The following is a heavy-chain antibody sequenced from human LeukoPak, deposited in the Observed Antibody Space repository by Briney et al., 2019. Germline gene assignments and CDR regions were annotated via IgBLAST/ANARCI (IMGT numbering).Heavy chain of an antibody. CDR1: GGTFSSYA. D-gene: IGHD3-22*01. V-gene: IGHV1-69*01. CDR2: IIPIFGTA. CDR3: AREGDYYDSSGYPPGYFDY. Sequence: SVKVSCKASGGTFSSYAISWVRQAPGQGLEWMGGIIPIFGTANYVQKFQGRVTITADESTSTAYMELSSLRSEDTAVYYCAREGDYYDSSGYPPGYFDYWGQGTLVTVSS. J-gene: IGHJ4*02.